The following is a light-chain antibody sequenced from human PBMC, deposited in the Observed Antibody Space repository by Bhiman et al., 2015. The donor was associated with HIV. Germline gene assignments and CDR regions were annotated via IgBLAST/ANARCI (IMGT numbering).Light chain of an antibody. J-gene: IGLJ3*02. Sequence: QSVVESPGKTTTISCTRSSGSIVANSVQWYQQRPGSAPTILIYKDNQRPSGVPDRFSGSIDSSSNSASLTISGLKTEDEADYYCQSYDTTDHWVFGGGTKLTVL. CDR2: KDN. CDR1: SGSIVANS. CDR3: QSYDTTDHWV. V-gene: IGLV6-57*03.